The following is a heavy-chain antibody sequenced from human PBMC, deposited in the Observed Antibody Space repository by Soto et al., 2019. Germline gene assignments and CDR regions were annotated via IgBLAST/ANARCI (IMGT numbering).Heavy chain of an antibody. J-gene: IGHJ5*02. D-gene: IGHD2-21*01. V-gene: IGHV5-10-1*01. Sequence: GESLKISCKGSGYSFTSYWISWVRQMPGKGLEWMGRIDPSDSYTNYSPSFQGHVTISADKSISTAYLQWSSLKASDTAMYCARHGGGELNWFDPWGQGTLVTVSS. CDR3: ARHGGGELNWFDP. CDR2: IDPSDSYT. CDR1: GYSFTSYW.